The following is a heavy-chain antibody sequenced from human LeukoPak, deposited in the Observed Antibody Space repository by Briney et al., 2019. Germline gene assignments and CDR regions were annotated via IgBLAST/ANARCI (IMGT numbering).Heavy chain of an antibody. D-gene: IGHD3-10*01. J-gene: IGHJ6*03. V-gene: IGHV4-59*12. Sequence: SETLSLTCTVSGGSISSYYWSWIRQPPGKGLEWIGYIYYSGSTYYNPSLKSRVTTSVDTSKNQFSLKLSSVTAADTAVYYCASYGSGSYPYYYYYYYMDVWGKGTTVTVSS. CDR1: GGSISSYY. CDR2: IYYSGST. CDR3: ASYGSGSYPYYYYYYYMDV.